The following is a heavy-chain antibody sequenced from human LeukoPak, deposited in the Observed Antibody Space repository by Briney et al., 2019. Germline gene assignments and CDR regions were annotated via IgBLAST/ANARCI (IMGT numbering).Heavy chain of an antibody. J-gene: IGHJ5*02. CDR1: GYSLSSSNW. Sequence: SETLSLTCAVSGYSLSSSNWWGWIRQPPGKGLEWIGYIYYSGSTNYNPSLKSRVTISADTSQNQFSLKLSSVTAADTAVYYCATSGATTVTTWGGSWFDPWGQGTLVTVSS. CDR3: ATSGATTVTTWGGSWFDP. D-gene: IGHD4-17*01. CDR2: IYYSGST. V-gene: IGHV4-28*01.